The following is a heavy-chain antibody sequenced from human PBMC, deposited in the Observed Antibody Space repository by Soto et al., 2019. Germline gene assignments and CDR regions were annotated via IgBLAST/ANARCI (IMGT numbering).Heavy chain of an antibody. CDR1: GFTFSSYG. J-gene: IGHJ4*02. V-gene: IGHV3-48*02. D-gene: IGHD6-19*01. CDR2: ISSGTVTT. Sequence: EVQLVNSGGGLVQPGGSLRLSCAASGFTFSSYGMNWVRQAPGKGLEWVSYISSGTVTTNYADSVKGRFTISRDNAKSSLYLQLNSLRDDDTAVYYCARGVAGRPDYWGQGTLVIVSS. CDR3: ARGVAGRPDY.